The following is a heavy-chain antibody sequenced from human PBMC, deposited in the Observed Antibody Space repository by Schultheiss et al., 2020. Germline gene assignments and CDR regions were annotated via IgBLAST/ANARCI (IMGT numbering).Heavy chain of an antibody. CDR2: ISSSSSYI. CDR3: ARAIAVAGMRFYFDY. Sequence: GGSLRLSCAASGFTFSSYGMHWVRQAPGKGLEWVSSISSSSSYIYYADSVKGRFTISRDNAKNSLYLQMNSLRAEDTAVYYCARAIAVAGMRFYFDYWGQGTLVTVSS. D-gene: IGHD6-19*01. J-gene: IGHJ4*02. V-gene: IGHV3-21*03. CDR1: GFTFSSYG.